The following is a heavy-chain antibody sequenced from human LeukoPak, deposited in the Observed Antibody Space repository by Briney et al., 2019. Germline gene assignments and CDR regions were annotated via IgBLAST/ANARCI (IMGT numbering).Heavy chain of an antibody. CDR3: ARSRITMVRGEFDY. CDR1: GYTFTSYG. Sequence: ASVKVSCKASGYTFTSYGISWVRQAPGQGLEWMGWISAYNGNTNYAQKLQGRVTMTTDTSTSTAYMELRSLRSEDTAVYYCARSRITMVRGEFDYWGQGTLVTVSS. J-gene: IGHJ4*02. CDR2: ISAYNGNT. D-gene: IGHD3-10*01. V-gene: IGHV1-18*01.